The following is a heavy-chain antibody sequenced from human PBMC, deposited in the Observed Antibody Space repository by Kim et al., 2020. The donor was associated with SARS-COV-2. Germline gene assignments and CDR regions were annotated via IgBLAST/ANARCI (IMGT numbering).Heavy chain of an antibody. D-gene: IGHD3-22*01. Sequence: ASVKVSCKVSGYTLTELSMHWVRQAPGKGLEWMGGFDPEDGETIYAQKFQGRVTMTEDTSTDTAYMELSSLRSEDTAVYYCARGSSGYYYFDYWGQGTLVTVSS. CDR1: GYTLTELS. V-gene: IGHV1-24*01. CDR3: ARGSSGYYYFDY. J-gene: IGHJ4*02. CDR2: FDPEDGET.